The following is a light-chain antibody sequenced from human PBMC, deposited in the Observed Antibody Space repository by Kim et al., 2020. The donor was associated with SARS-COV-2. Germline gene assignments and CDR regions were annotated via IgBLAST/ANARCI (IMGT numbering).Light chain of an antibody. V-gene: IGLV4-69*01. CDR1: SGHSSYA. CDR3: QTWGTGAVV. Sequence: SVKLTCTLSSGHSSYAIAWHQQQPEKGPRYLMKLNSDGSHSKGDGVPDRFSGSSSGAERYLTISSLQSEDEADYYCQTWGTGAVVFGGGTQLTVL. CDR2: LNSDGSH. J-gene: IGLJ2*01.